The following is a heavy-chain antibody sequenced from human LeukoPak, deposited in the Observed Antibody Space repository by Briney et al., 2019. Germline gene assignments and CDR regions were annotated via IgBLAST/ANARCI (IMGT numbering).Heavy chain of an antibody. D-gene: IGHD2-2*01. CDR2: ISGYNGNT. CDR1: GYTFTSYG. J-gene: IGHJ4*02. Sequence: ASVKVSCKASGYTFTSYGISWVRQAPEQGLEWMGWISGYNGNTNYAQKFQGRVSMTTDTSTRTAYMELRSLRSDDTAVYDCARDSLRVVGASSTLDYWGQGTLVTVSS. V-gene: IGHV1-18*01. CDR3: ARDSLRVVGASSTLDY.